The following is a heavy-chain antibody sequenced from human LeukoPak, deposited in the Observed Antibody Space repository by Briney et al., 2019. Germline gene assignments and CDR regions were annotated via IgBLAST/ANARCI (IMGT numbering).Heavy chain of an antibody. D-gene: IGHD3-10*01. J-gene: IGHJ3*02. Sequence: GGSLKLSCEASGFTFSSYGMHWVRQAPGKGLEWVANINPDGSERYYVDSVRGRFTISRDNAKKSLYLQMNSLRAEDTAVYYCAREGTSPLTLLPLGAFDIWGQGTMVTVSS. CDR1: GFTFSSYG. CDR3: AREGTSPLTLLPLGAFDI. V-gene: IGHV3-7*05. CDR2: INPDGSER.